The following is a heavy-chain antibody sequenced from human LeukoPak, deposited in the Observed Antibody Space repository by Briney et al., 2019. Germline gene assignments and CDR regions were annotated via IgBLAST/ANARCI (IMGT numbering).Heavy chain of an antibody. CDR3: VRQDGEADHIDDYMNPSTQGAFDH. CDR1: GDSVTSNDYY. CDR2: VFYNGNT. D-gene: IGHD5-12*01. J-gene: IGHJ4*02. V-gene: IGHV4-39*01. Sequence: SETLSLTCTVSGDSVTSNDYYWGWIRQPPGKGLEWIGIVFYNGNTYYNPSLRSRVTISVVTSNNHFSLRLNSVTAADTAVYYCVRQDGEADHIDDYMNPSTQGAFDHWGQGTLVTVSS.